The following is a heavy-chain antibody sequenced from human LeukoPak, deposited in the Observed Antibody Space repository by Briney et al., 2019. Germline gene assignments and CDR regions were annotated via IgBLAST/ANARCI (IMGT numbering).Heavy chain of an antibody. CDR3: ARGRGYSGYALEY. Sequence: PSETLSPTCTVSGGSISSYYWSWIRQAPGKGLEWIGYIYYSGSTNYNPSLKSRVSISIDTSKKQFSLKLTSVTAADTAVYYCARGRGYSGYALEYWGQGILVTVSS. V-gene: IGHV4-59*01. CDR2: IYYSGST. D-gene: IGHD5-12*01. J-gene: IGHJ4*02. CDR1: GGSISSYY.